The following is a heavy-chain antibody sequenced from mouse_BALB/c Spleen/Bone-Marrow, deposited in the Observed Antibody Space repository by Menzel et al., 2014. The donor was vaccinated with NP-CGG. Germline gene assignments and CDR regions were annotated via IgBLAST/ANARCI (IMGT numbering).Heavy chain of an antibody. CDR2: IYPGDGIT. J-gene: IGHJ3*01. Sequence: QVQLQQSGPELVKPGTLVEISCKASGYTFTSYDINWVKQRPGQGLEWIGWIYPGDGITKYNEKFKGKATLTADKSSSTAYIQLRSLSFENSAVYFCARSGDSSSCGFAHWGQGTLVTVSA. D-gene: IGHD3-2*01. CDR1: GYTFTSYD. V-gene: IGHV1S56*01. CDR3: ARSGDSSSCGFAH.